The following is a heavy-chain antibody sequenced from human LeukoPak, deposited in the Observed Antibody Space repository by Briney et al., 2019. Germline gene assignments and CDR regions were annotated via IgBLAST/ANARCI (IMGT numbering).Heavy chain of an antibody. CDR2: ITWDGDST. CDR1: GFTFDDYA. D-gene: IGHD6-13*01. Sequence: HPGGSLRLSCAASGFTFDDYAMHWVRQAPGKGLEWVSLITWDGDSTYYADSVKGRFTISRDNSKNYLYLQMNSLRAEDTALYYCAKGTSSWHEFDSWGQGTLVTVSS. J-gene: IGHJ4*02. V-gene: IGHV3-43D*03. CDR3: AKGTSSWHEFDS.